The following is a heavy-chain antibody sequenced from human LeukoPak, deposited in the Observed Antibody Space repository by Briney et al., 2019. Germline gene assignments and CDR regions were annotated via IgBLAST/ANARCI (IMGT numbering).Heavy chain of an antibody. Sequence: SETLSLTCTVSDGSISTYYWSWIRQPAGKGLEWIGRIYTSGSTNYNPTLKSRVTMSVDTSKNQFSLKLSSVTAADTAVYYCARAISGTNSRYFYFHMDVWGKGTTVTVSS. J-gene: IGHJ6*03. CDR2: IYTSGST. CDR3: ARAISGTNSRYFYFHMDV. D-gene: IGHD3-3*01. CDR1: DGSISTYY. V-gene: IGHV4-4*07.